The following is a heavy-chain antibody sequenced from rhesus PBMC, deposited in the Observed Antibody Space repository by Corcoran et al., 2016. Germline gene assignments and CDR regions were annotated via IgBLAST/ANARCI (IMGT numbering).Heavy chain of an antibody. V-gene: IGHV4-106*01. CDR1: GDSISDDYY. J-gene: IGHJ4*01. D-gene: IGHD2-21*01. CDR2: IYGSGGGT. CDR3: ASPYVEYCTGSGCYGFDY. Sequence: QVQLQESGPGLVKPSETLSLTCAVSGDSISDDYYWSWIRQPPGKGLEWIGYIYGSGGGTNYNPSLKNRVTISIDTSKNLFSLKLSSVTAADTAVYYCASPYVEYCTGSGCYGFDYWGQGVLVTVSS.